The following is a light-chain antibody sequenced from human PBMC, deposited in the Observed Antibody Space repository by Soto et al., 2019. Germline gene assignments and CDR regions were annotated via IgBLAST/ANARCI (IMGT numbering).Light chain of an antibody. CDR2: EDR. Sequence: SYELTQSPSVSVSPGQTASITCSGDKLGDKFAYWYQQKPGQSPVVVIYEDRKRPSGIPERFSGSNSGNTAILTISGTQAMDEAVYYCQAWDSSSVVFGGGTKLPVL. J-gene: IGLJ2*01. CDR3: QAWDSSSVV. V-gene: IGLV3-1*01. CDR1: KLGDKF.